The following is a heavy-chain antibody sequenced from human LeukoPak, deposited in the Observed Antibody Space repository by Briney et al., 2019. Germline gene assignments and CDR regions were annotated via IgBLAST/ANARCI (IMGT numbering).Heavy chain of an antibody. D-gene: IGHD6-19*01. CDR1: GYTFTGYY. CDR3: AREFIAVAATNDY. J-gene: IGHJ4*02. CDR2: INPNSGGT. Sequence: WASVKVSCKASGYTFTGYYMHWVRQAPGQGLEWMGWINPNSGGTNYAQKFQGRVTMTRDTSISTAYMELSRLRSDDTAVYYCAREFIAVAATNDYWGQGTLVTVSS. V-gene: IGHV1-2*02.